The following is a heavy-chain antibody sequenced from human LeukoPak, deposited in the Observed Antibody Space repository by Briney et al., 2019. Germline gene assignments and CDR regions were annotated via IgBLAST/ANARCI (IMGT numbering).Heavy chain of an antibody. J-gene: IGHJ3*02. D-gene: IGHD3-22*01. Sequence: GGSLRLSCAASGFTFSDYYMSWIRQAPGKGLEWVSVIYSGGSTYYADSVKGRFTISRDNSKNTLYLQMNSLRAEDTAVYYCARDLEDSNAFDIWGQGTMVTVSS. CDR3: ARDLEDSNAFDI. CDR1: GFTFSDYY. V-gene: IGHV3-53*01. CDR2: IYSGGST.